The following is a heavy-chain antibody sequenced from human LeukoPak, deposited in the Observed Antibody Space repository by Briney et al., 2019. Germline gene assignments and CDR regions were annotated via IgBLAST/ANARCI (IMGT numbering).Heavy chain of an antibody. V-gene: IGHV3-9*01. CDR1: GFTFDDYA. CDR2: ISWNSGSI. Sequence: GGSLRLSCAASGFTFDDYAMHWVRQAPGKGLEWVSGISWNSGSIGYADSVKGRFTISRDNAKNSLYLQMNSLRAEDTALYYCAREAIAVAGTTLDYWGQGTLVTVSS. D-gene: IGHD6-19*01. CDR3: AREAIAVAGTTLDY. J-gene: IGHJ4*02.